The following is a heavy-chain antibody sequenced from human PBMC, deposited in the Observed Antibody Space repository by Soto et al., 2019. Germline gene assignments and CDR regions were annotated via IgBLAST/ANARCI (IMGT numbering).Heavy chain of an antibody. CDR3: ARLTYYDFWSGYYTRGYYFDY. CDR1: GGSISSYY. Sequence: PSETLSLTCTVSGGSISSYYWSWIRQPPGKGLEWIGYIYYSGSTNYNPSLKSRVTISVDTSKNQFSLKLSSVTAADTAVYYCARLTYYDFWSGYYTRGYYFDYWGQGTLVTVSS. D-gene: IGHD3-3*01. J-gene: IGHJ4*02. V-gene: IGHV4-59*01. CDR2: IYYSGST.